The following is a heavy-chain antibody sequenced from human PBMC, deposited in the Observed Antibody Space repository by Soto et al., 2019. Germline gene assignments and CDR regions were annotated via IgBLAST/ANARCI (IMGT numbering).Heavy chain of an antibody. D-gene: IGHD3-10*01. V-gene: IGHV5-51*01. CDR3: ARRWRFGTYYGMDV. Sequence: GESLKISCQGSGYSFTNYWIGWVRQMPGKGLEWMGIIFPADSDTRYSPSFQGQVTISADKSISTAYLLWSSLKTSDTAIYYCARRWRFGTYYGMDVWGQGTTVTVSS. CDR1: GYSFTNYW. J-gene: IGHJ6*02. CDR2: IFPADSDT.